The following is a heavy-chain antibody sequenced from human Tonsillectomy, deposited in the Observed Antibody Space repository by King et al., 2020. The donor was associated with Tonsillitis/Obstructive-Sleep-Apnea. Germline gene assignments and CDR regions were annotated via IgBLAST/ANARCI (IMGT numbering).Heavy chain of an antibody. CDR2: ISGSGGHT. V-gene: IGHV3-23*04. D-gene: IGHD3-3*01. J-gene: IGHJ4*02. CDR1: GFTFSNYA. CDR3: TRGSDDFYS. Sequence: VQLVESGGGLVQPGGSLRLSCAASGFTFSNYAMSWVRQAPGKGLEWVSPISGSGGHTYYADSVKGRFTISRDNSKNTLYLHMNSLRADDTAVYYCTRGSDDFYSWGQGTLVTVSS.